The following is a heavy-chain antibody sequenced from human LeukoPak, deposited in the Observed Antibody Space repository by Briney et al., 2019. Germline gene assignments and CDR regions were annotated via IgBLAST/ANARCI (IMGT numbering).Heavy chain of an antibody. CDR2: IYSGGTT. CDR3: AKAASSSWPSYYYGMDV. Sequence: PGGSLRLSCAASGFTVNSNYWSWVRQAPGKGLEWVSVIYSGGTTYYADSVKGRFTISKDNSKNTVYLQMSSLRVDDTAVYYCAKAASSSWPSYYYGMDVWGQGTTVTVSS. V-gene: IGHV3-53*01. J-gene: IGHJ6*02. D-gene: IGHD6-13*01. CDR1: GFTVNSNY.